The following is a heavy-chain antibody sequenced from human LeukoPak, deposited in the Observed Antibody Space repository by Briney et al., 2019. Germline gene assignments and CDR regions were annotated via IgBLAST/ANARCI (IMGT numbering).Heavy chain of an antibody. D-gene: IGHD3-3*01. CDR3: ARDWSRGVFKPWYFDL. J-gene: IGHJ2*01. V-gene: IGHV4-59*12. CDR2: IYYSGST. CDR1: GGSISSYY. Sequence: SETLSLTCTVSGGSISSYYWSWIRQPPGKGLEWIGYIYYSGSTYYNPSLKSRVTISVDTSKNQFSLKLSFVTAADTAVYYCARDWSRGVFKPWYFDLWGRGTLVTVSS.